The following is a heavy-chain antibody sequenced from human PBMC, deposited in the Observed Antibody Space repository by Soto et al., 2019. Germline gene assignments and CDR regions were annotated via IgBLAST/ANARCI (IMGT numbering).Heavy chain of an antibody. CDR3: ARAERAYCGGDCYPEYFQH. D-gene: IGHD2-21*02. CDR2: IWYDGSNK. CDR1: GFTFSSYG. J-gene: IGHJ1*01. V-gene: IGHV3-33*01. Sequence: GGSLRLSCAASGFTFSSYGMHWVRQAPGKGLEWVAVIWYDGSNKYYADSVKGRFTISRDNSKNTLYLQMNSLRAEDTAVYYCARAERAYCGGDCYPEYFQHWGQGTLVTVSS.